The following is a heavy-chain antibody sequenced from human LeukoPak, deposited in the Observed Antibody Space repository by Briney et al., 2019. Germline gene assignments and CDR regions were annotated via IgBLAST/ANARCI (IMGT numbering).Heavy chain of an antibody. CDR3: ARDDISLRYAFDI. CDR1: GFTFSSYG. J-gene: IGHJ3*02. D-gene: IGHD4-17*01. Sequence: GRSLRLSCAASGFTFSSYGMHWVRQAPGKGLEWVAVISYDGSNKYYADSVKGRFTISRDNAENSQYLQMNSLRAEDTAVYYCARDDISLRYAFDIWGQGTKVTVSS. V-gene: IGHV3-30*03. CDR2: ISYDGSNK.